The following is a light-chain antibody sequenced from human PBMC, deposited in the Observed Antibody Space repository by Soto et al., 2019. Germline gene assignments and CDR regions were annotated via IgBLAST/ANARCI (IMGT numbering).Light chain of an antibody. CDR2: EVS. CDR1: SSDVGGYNY. CDR3: QSFDSSNHVV. V-gene: IGLV2-14*01. J-gene: IGLJ7*01. Sequence: QSALTQPASVSGSPGQSITISCTGTSSDVGGYNYVSWYQQHPGKAPKLMIYEVSNRPSGVSNRFSGSKSGNTASLTISGLQAEDEADYYCQSFDSSNHVVFGGGTQLTVL.